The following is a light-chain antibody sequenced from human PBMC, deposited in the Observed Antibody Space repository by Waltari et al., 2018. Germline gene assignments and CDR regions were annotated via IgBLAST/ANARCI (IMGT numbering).Light chain of an antibody. J-gene: IGKJ1*01. CDR1: QSVSRL. V-gene: IGKV3-20*01. CDR2: DVS. Sequence: LSCRSSQSVSRLVWYQQKPGQAPGILIYDVSTRATGIPDRFSGSGSGTYFSLTISRLESEDFAVYYCQHYVTLPVTFGQGTKVEIK. CDR3: QHYVTLPVT.